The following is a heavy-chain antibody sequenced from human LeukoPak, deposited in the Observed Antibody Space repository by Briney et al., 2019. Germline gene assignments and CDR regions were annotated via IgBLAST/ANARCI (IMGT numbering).Heavy chain of an antibody. D-gene: IGHD3-9*01. CDR3: AKEFYDILTGYTFDY. Sequence: PGGSLRLSCAASGFTFSSYAMSWVRQAPGKGLEWVSLISGSGPGTYYADSVKGRFTISRDSSKNTLYLQMNSLRAEDTAVYYCAKEFYDILTGYTFDYWGQGTLVTVSS. J-gene: IGHJ4*02. CDR2: ISGSGPGT. CDR1: GFTFSSYA. V-gene: IGHV3-23*01.